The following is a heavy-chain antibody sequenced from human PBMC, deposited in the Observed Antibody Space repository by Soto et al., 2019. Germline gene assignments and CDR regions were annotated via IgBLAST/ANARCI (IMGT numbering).Heavy chain of an antibody. Sequence: SETLSLTCTVSGGSISSADYYWSWVRQPPGKGLEWIGYIYYSGSTFFNPSLKSRVTISKDTSRNQFSLRLNSVTAADTAVYYCARAIVVTIGGMDVWGQGTTATVS. D-gene: IGHD5-12*01. CDR1: GGSISSADYY. CDR3: ARAIVVTIGGMDV. J-gene: IGHJ6*02. V-gene: IGHV4-30-4*01. CDR2: IYYSGST.